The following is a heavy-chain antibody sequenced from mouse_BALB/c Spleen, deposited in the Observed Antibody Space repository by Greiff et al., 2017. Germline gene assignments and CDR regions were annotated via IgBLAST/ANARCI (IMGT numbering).Heavy chain of an antibody. CDR1: GYSITSGYY. Sequence: ESGPGLVKPSQSLSLTCSVTGYSITSGYYWNWIRQFPGNKLEWMGYISYDGSNNYNPSLQNRISITRDTSKNQFFLKLNSVTTEDTATYYCARELFDYWGQGTTLTVSS. J-gene: IGHJ2*01. CDR2: ISYDGSN. CDR3: ARELFDY. V-gene: IGHV3-6*02.